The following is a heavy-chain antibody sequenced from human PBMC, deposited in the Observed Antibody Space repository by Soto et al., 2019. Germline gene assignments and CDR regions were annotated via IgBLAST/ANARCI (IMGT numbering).Heavy chain of an antibody. V-gene: IGHV3-21*01. CDR1: GFSFSNYC. J-gene: IGHJ6*02. CDR3: AREETAWPVAAASEV. Sequence: GSLRLSCAASGFSFSNYCIHWVRQAPGKGLEWVSSIRIGLDTFYADSVKGRLSISRDDATSSVSLQMNSLRGEDTAVYFCAREETAWPVAAASEVWGQGTTVTVS. D-gene: IGHD2-21*02. CDR2: IRIGLDT.